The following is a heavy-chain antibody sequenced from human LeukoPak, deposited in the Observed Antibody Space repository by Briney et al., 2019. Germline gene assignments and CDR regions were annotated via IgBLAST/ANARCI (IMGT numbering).Heavy chain of an antibody. D-gene: IGHD3-3*01. CDR1: GYTFTSYG. Sequence: GASVKVSCKASGYTFTSYGISCVRQAPGQGLEWMGRISAYNGNTNYAQKLQGRVTMTTDTSTSTAYMELRSLRSDDTAVYYCARLPSTGYYDFWSGYYPFDYWGQGTLVTVSS. CDR2: ISAYNGNT. J-gene: IGHJ4*02. V-gene: IGHV1-18*01. CDR3: ARLPSTGYYDFWSGYYPFDY.